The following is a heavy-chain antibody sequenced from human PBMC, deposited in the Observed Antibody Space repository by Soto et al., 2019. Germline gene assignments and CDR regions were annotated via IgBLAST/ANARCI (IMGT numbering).Heavy chain of an antibody. D-gene: IGHD3-10*01. CDR3: ARSPYGSGSYGFALQLPWVGYYDYGMDV. CDR1: GGTFSSYA. CDR2: IIPIFGTA. J-gene: IGHJ6*02. Sequence: SVKVSCRASGGTFSSYAIRWVRQAPGQGLEWMGGIIPIFGTANYAQKFQGRVTITADKSTSTAYMELSSLRSEDTAVYYCARSPYGSGSYGFALQLPWVGYYDYGMDVWG. V-gene: IGHV1-69*06.